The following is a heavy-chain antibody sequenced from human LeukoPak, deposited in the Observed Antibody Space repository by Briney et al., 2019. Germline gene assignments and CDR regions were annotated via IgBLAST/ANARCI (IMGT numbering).Heavy chain of an antibody. CDR2: IKTDGSST. Sequence: GASLRLSCAASGFTFSTYWMHWVRQAPGKGLVWVSHIKTDGSSTTYADSVKGRFTISRDNSKNTLYLQLNSLRGEDTAVYYCASQTTVKSYFDYWGQGTLVT. J-gene: IGHJ4*02. V-gene: IGHV3-74*01. D-gene: IGHD4-17*01. CDR1: GFTFSTYW. CDR3: ASQTTVKSYFDY.